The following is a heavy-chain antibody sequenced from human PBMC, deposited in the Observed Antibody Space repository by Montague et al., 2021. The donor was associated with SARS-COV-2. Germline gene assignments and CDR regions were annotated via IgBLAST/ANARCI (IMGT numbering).Heavy chain of an antibody. D-gene: IGHD2-2*01. CDR2: INHSGST. Sequence: SETLSLTCAVYGGSFSGYYWSWTRRPPGKGLEWIGEINHSGSTNYNPSLKSRVTISVDTSKNQFSLKLSSVTAADTAVYYCARARQDVVVPTLGIGAYYYYYYMDVWGKGTTVTVSS. J-gene: IGHJ6*03. V-gene: IGHV4-34*01. CDR3: ARARQDVVVPTLGIGAYYYYYYMDV. CDR1: GGSFSGYY.